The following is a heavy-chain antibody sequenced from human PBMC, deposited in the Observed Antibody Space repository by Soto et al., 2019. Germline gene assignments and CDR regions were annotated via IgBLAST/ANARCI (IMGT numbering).Heavy chain of an antibody. CDR3: GRRAYSSSWYVAY. D-gene: IGHD6-13*01. V-gene: IGHV4-4*02. CDR2: IYHSGST. J-gene: IGHJ4*02. Sequence: QVQLQESGPGLVKPSGTLSLTCAVSGGSISSSNWWSWVRQPPGKGLEWIGEIYHSGSTNYNPSLKSRVTLSVDKSKNQCSLKLSSVTAADTAVYYCGRRAYSSSWYVAYWGQGTLVTVSS. CDR1: GGSISSSNW.